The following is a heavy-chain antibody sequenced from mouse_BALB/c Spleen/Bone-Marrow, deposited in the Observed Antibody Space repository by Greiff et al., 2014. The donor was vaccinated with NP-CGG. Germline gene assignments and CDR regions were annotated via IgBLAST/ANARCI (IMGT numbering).Heavy chain of an antibody. D-gene: IGHD1-1*01. CDR3: ARDYYGSSYGFAY. V-gene: IGHV1-18*01. Sequence: EVQLQQSGPELVKPGASMKISCKASGYSFTGYTMNWVKQSHGKSLEWIGLINPYNGGTSYNQKFKGKATLTVDKSSSTAYMELLSLTSEDSAVYYCARDYYGSSYGFAYWGQGTLVTASA. CDR2: INPYNGGT. CDR1: GYSFTGYT. J-gene: IGHJ3*01.